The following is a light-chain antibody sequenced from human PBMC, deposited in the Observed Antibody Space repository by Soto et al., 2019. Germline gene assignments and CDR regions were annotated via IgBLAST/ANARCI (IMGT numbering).Light chain of an antibody. CDR2: GAS. J-gene: IGKJ1*01. CDR1: QSVSSSY. CDR3: QQYGSSPWT. V-gene: IGKV3-20*01. Sequence: EIVLTQSPGTPSLSPGERATLSCRASQSVSSSYLAWYQQKPGQAPRLLIYGASSRATGIPDRFSGGGSGTDFTLTISRLEPEDLAVYYCQQYGSSPWTFGQGTKWIS.